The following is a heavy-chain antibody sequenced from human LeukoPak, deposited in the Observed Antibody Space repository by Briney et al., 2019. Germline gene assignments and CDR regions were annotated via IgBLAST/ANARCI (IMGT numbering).Heavy chain of an antibody. V-gene: IGHV4-34*01. J-gene: IGHJ4*02. D-gene: IGHD6-13*01. CDR3: ARNRIGSSSGREFDY. CDR2: INHSGST. CDR1: GGSSSGYY. Sequence: SETLSLTCAVYGGSSSGYYWSWIRQPPGKGLEWIGEINHSGSTNYNPSLKSRVTISVDTSKNQFSLKLSSVTAADTAVYYCARNRIGSSSGREFDYWGQGTLVTVSS.